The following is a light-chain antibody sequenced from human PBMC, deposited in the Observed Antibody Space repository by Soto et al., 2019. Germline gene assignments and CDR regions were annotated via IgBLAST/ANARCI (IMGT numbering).Light chain of an antibody. Sequence: DIQMTQSPSTLSASVVDIVTITFRPSQSISSWLALYQPTPGKAPKLLIYAASSVQSGVPSSFSGSGSGTDFTLTISSLPPEDFGTYYCQQTLTPPINCGHGTRLEIK. J-gene: IGKJ5*01. CDR2: AAS. CDR1: QSISSW. V-gene: IGKV1-39*01. CDR3: QQTLTPPIN.